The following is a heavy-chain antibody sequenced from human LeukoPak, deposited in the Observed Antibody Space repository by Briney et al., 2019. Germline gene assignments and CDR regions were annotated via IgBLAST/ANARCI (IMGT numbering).Heavy chain of an antibody. V-gene: IGHV1-69*05. Sequence: SVKVSCKXSGGTFSSYAISWVRQAPGQGLERMGRIIRVFGTANYAQKFQGRVTITTDESTSTAYLELSSLRSEDTAVYYCASGPPGDILTGYYLFDYWGQGTLVTVSS. CDR1: GGTFSSYA. J-gene: IGHJ4*02. CDR3: ASGPPGDILTGYYLFDY. D-gene: IGHD3-9*01. CDR2: IIRVFGTA.